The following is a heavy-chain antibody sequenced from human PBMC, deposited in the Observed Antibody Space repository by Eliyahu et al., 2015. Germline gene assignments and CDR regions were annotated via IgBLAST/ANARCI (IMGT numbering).Heavy chain of an antibody. CDR1: GDSVXSNXVA. D-gene: IGHD6-19*01. J-gene: IGHJ5*01. Sequence: QVQLQQSGPGLIKPSQTLSLTCDISGDSVXSNXVAWNWXRQSPSRGLEWLGRAYYRSKWNIDYALSVRGRVTISPDTSKNQFSLQLNSLTPEDTAVYYCARGQHSSFDSWGQGTLVTGLL. V-gene: IGHV6-1*01. CDR3: ARGQHSSFDS. CDR2: AYYRSKWNI.